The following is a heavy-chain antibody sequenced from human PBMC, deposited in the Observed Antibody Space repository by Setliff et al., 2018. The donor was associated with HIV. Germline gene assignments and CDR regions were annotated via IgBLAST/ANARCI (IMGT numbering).Heavy chain of an antibody. D-gene: IGHD3-22*01. CDR1: GDSIRSGDFY. V-gene: IGHV4-30-4*08. Sequence: KASETLSLTCTVSGDSIRSGDFYWSWIRQSPGKGLEWIGYIHYSGSTYFNPSLKSRVSISTDTSKNQFSLKLTSVTAADTAVYYCASRDTSRYFDDYWGQGTLVTVSS. CDR2: IHYSGST. CDR3: ASRDTSRYFDDY. J-gene: IGHJ4*02.